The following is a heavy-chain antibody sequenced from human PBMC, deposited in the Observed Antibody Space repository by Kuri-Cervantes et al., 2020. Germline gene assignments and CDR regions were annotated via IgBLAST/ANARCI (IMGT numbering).Heavy chain of an antibody. CDR2: IKNKANSYAT. V-gene: IGHV3-73*01. D-gene: IGHD2-2*01. J-gene: IGHJ4*02. Sequence: GESLKISCAASGFTFSGSAMHWVRQASGKGLEWVGRIKNKANSYATAYAAGVKVRFTISRDDAKNTAHLQMNSLKTEDTAVYYCTRPVYCSSTSCYGQEYWGQGTLVTVSS. CDR1: GFTFSGSA. CDR3: TRPVYCSSTSCYGQEY.